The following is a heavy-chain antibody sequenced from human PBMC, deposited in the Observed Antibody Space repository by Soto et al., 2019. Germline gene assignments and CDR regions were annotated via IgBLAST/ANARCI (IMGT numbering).Heavy chain of an antibody. CDR3: ARSGDSSGYYGDDAFDI. CDR2: IYYSGST. CDR1: GGSISSYY. D-gene: IGHD3-22*01. J-gene: IGHJ3*02. Sequence: WETVSLTCTVSGGSISSYYWSWIRQPPGKGLGWIGYIYYSGSTNYNPSLKSRVTISVDTSKNQFSLKLSSVTAADTAVYYCARSGDSSGYYGDDAFDIWGQGTMVTVSS. V-gene: IGHV4-59*01.